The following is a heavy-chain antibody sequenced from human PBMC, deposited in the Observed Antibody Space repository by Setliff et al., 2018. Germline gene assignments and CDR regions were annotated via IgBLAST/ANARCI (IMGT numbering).Heavy chain of an antibody. CDR3: AGGLWQQLVYNWFDP. J-gene: IGHJ5*02. CDR2: IYYSGST. V-gene: IGHV4-39*07. Sequence: SETLSLTCTVSGGSISSSSYYWGWIRQPPGKGLEWIGSIYYSGSTYYNPSLKSRVTISVDTSKNQFSLKLSSVTAADTAVYYCAGGLWQQLVYNWFDPWGQGTLVTVSS. CDR1: GGSISSSSYY. D-gene: IGHD6-13*01.